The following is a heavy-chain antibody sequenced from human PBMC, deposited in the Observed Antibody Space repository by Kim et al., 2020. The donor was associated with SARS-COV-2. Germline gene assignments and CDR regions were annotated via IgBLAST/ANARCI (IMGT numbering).Heavy chain of an antibody. D-gene: IGHD6-19*01. V-gene: IGHV4-59*01. Sequence: SETLSLTCTVSGGSISSYYWSWIRQPPGKGLEWIGYIYYSGSTNYNPSLKSRVTISVDTSKNQFSLKLSSVTAADTAVYYCARSDSSGWYIGYYFDYWGQGTLVTVSS. CDR3: ARSDSSGWYIGYYFDY. CDR2: IYYSGST. J-gene: IGHJ4*02. CDR1: GGSISSYY.